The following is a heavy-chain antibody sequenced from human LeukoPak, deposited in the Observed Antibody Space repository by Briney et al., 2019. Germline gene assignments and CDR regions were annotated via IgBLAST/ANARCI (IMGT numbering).Heavy chain of an antibody. D-gene: IGHD5-18*01. CDR2: INHSGST. CDR1: GGSFSGYY. CDR3: ARVDTAMVFFDY. Sequence: PSETLSLTCAVYGGSFSGYYRSWIRQPPGKGLEWIGEINHSGSTNYNPSLKSRVTISVDTSKNQFSLKLSSVTAADTAVYYCARVDTAMVFFDYWGQGTLVTVSS. V-gene: IGHV4-34*01. J-gene: IGHJ4*02.